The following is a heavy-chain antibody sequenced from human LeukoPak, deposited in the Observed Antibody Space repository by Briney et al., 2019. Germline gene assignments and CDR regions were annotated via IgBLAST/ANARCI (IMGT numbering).Heavy chain of an antibody. J-gene: IGHJ4*02. Sequence: ETLSLTCTVSGGSISSYYWSWIRQPPGKGLEWIGYIYYSGSTNYNPSLKSRVTISVDTSKNQFSLKLSSVTAADTAVYYCARAGYCSSTSCSYYFDYWGQGTLVTVSS. CDR2: IYYSGST. D-gene: IGHD2-2*01. CDR1: GGSISSYY. CDR3: ARAGYCSSTSCSYYFDY. V-gene: IGHV4-59*01.